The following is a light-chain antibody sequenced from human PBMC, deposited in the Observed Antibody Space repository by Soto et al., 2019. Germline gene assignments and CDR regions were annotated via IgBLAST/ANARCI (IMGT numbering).Light chain of an antibody. CDR1: SSDIGGYNF. CDR2: EVN. Sequence: QSALTQPPSASGSPGQSVTISCTGTSSDIGGYNFVSWYQQHPGKAPKLMIDEVNKRPSGVPDRFSGSKSGNTASLTVSGLQAEDEADYYFCSYAGSYTLYVFGTGTQLTVL. J-gene: IGLJ1*01. CDR3: CSYAGSYTLYV. V-gene: IGLV2-8*01.